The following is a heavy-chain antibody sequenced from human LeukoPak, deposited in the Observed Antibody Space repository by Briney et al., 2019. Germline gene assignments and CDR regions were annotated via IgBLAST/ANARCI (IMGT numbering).Heavy chain of an antibody. D-gene: IGHD5-12*01. CDR1: GFTFSSYW. V-gene: IGHV3-7*03. CDR3: ARNLGHSGYDWFDY. Sequence: GGSLRLSCEASGFTFSSYWMSWIRQAPGKGLEWVANIKEDGSEKYYVDSVRGRFTISRDNAKNSLSLQMNSLRSEDTAVYYCARNLGHSGYDWFDYWGQGTLVTVSS. J-gene: IGHJ4*02. CDR2: IKEDGSEK.